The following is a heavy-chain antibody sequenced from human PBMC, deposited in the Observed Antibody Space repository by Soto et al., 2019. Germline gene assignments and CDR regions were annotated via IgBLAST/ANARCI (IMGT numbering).Heavy chain of an antibody. D-gene: IGHD3-10*01. CDR1: GFPFSGYA. Sequence: PGGSLISSCAGSGFPFSGYAMTLVRQAPGKGLEWVSVISTSADRPDYADSVKGRFTISRDNSKNMLYLQMNSLRVEDTAIYYCAFKGTFHSHYWGHGTPVTVSA. V-gene: IGHV3-23*01. J-gene: IGHJ4*01. CDR2: ISTSADRP. CDR3: AFKGTFHSHY.